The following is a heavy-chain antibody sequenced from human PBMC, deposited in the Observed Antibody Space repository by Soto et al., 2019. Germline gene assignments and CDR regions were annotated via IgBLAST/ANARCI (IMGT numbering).Heavy chain of an antibody. CDR2: IYYSGST. D-gene: IGHD1-26*01. J-gene: IGHJ3*02. CDR1: GGSISSYY. CDR3: AGSLAQATTTGDGFDR. V-gene: IGHV4-59*01. Sequence: QVQLQESGPGLVKPSETLSLTCTVSGGSISSYYWSWIRQPPGKGLEWIGFIYYSGSTNYNPSLTSRRDKSVDKSKNHHCLRLSSVTAAYTRLSYCAGSLAQATTTGDGFDRWSQCTMVTGSS.